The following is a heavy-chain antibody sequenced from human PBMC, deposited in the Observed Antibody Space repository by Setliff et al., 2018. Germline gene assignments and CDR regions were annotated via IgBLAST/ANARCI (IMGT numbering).Heavy chain of an antibody. CDR2: IYYSGRT. V-gene: IGHV4-59*08. Sequence: SETLSLTCTVSGGSISTYYWSWIRQPPGKGLEWIGYIYYSGRTNYNPSLRSRVTISVDTSKNQFSLKVSSVTAADTGVYYCARHENDYGDYDDAFDIWGQGTMVTVSS. J-gene: IGHJ3*02. D-gene: IGHD4-17*01. CDR3: ARHENDYGDYDDAFDI. CDR1: GGSISTYY.